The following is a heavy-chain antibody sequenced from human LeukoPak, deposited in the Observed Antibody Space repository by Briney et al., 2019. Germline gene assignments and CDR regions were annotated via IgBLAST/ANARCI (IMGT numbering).Heavy chain of an antibody. D-gene: IGHD3-3*01. J-gene: IGHJ4*02. CDR3: AKDRQTITIFGVVDTPRANFDY. CDR2: IRYDGSNK. CDR1: GFSFSRYD. V-gene: IGHV3-30*02. Sequence: GGSLRLSCAASGFSFSRYDIHWVRQAPGKGLEWVAFIRYDGSNKNYADSVKGRFTISRDNFMSTVYLQMNSLRAEDTAVYYCAKDRQTITIFGVVDTPRANFDYWGQGTLVTVSS.